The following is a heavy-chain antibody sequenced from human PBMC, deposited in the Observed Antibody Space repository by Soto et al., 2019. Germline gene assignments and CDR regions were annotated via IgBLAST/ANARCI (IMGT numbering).Heavy chain of an antibody. CDR3: ARHVVSARGWVEEPL. CDR2: IDPSDSYT. CDR1: GYSFTSYW. D-gene: IGHD1-1*01. V-gene: IGHV5-10-1*01. J-gene: IGHJ4*02. Sequence: EVQLVQSGAEVKKPGKSLRISCKGSGYSFTSYWISWVRQMPGKGLEWMGRIDPSDSYTNYSPSFQGHVTISADKSIGTAYLPWGTLKASDTAMYYCARHVVSARGWVEEPLWGQGTLFTVS.